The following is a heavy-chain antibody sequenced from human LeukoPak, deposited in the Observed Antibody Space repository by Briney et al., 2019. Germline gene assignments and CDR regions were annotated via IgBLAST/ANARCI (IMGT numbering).Heavy chain of an antibody. V-gene: IGHV3-11*04. CDR1: GFTFSDYY. Sequence: PGGSLRLSCAASGFTFSDYYMSWIRQAPGKGLEWVSYISSSGSTIYYADSVKGRFTISRDSTKNTLYLQMNNLRADDTAVYYCARHIRPYSGFDSWGQGTLVTVSS. D-gene: IGHD2-21*01. J-gene: IGHJ4*02. CDR2: ISSSGSTI. CDR3: ARHIRPYSGFDS.